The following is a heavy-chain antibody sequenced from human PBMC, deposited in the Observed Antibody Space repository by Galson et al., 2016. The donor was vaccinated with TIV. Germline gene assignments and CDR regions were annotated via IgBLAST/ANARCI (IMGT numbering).Heavy chain of an antibody. CDR1: GFTFSNAW. Sequence: SLRLSCAASGFTFSNAWMSWVRQAPGKGLEWVGRIKSDTDGGTTDYAAPAKGRFTISSDDSKNTLYLQMNTLETEDTAVYYCHCSSTSCYVRWFDPWGQGTLVTVSS. CDR2: IKSDTDGGTT. D-gene: IGHD2-2*01. V-gene: IGHV3-15*01. CDR3: HCSSTSCYVRWFDP. J-gene: IGHJ5*02.